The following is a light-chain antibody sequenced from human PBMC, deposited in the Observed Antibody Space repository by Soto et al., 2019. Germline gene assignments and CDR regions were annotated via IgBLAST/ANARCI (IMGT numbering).Light chain of an antibody. Sequence: QSVLPQPASVSASPGQSITISCTGTSNHLGNYDLVSWYQQHEGKAPHLMVYEVTKRPWGVTDRFSGSKSDNTASLTIFGFQAEDEADYYCCSYAGVVASYVFGTGTKVTVL. J-gene: IGLJ1*01. V-gene: IGLV2-23*02. CDR2: EVT. CDR3: CSYAGVVASYV. CDR1: SNHLGNYDL.